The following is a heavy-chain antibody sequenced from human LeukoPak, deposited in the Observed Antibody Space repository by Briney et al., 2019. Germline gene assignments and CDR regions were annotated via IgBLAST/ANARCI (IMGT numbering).Heavy chain of an antibody. V-gene: IGHV1-69*05. D-gene: IGHD6-6*01. CDR3: ARSVAARPSAHYYYYYYMDV. J-gene: IGHJ6*03. CDR1: GGTFSSYA. Sequence: SVKVSXKASGGTFSSYAISWVRQAPGQGLEWMGGIIPIFGTANYAQKFQGRVTITTDESTSTAYMELSSLRSEDTAVYYCARSVAARPSAHYYYYYYMDVWGKGTTVTVSS. CDR2: IIPIFGTA.